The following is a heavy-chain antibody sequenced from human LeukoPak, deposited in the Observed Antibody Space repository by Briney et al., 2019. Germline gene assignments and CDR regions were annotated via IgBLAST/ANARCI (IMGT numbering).Heavy chain of an antibody. CDR3: ARDYGYDYVWGSFDAFDI. CDR1: GFTFSSYG. J-gene: IGHJ3*02. Sequence: GGSLRLSCAASGFTFSSYGMHWVRQAPGKGLEWVAVISYDGSNKYYADSVKGRFTISRDNAKNSLYLQMNSLRAEDTAVYYCARDYGYDYVWGSFDAFDIWGQGTMVTVSS. CDR2: ISYDGSNK. V-gene: IGHV3-30*03. D-gene: IGHD3-16*01.